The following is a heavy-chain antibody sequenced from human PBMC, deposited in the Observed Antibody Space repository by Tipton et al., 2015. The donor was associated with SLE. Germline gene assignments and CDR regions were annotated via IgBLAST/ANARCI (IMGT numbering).Heavy chain of an antibody. CDR2: IYYGGST. D-gene: IGHD3-10*02. CDR1: GGSISGFY. V-gene: IGHV4-59*08. CDR3: ARHVRAAGAFDI. J-gene: IGHJ3*02. Sequence: TLSLTCTVSGGSISGFYWSWIRQPPGKGLEWIGSIYYGGSTYYNPSLKSRVTISVDTSKNQFSLKLSSVTAADTAVYYCARHVRAAGAFDIWGQGTMVTVSS.